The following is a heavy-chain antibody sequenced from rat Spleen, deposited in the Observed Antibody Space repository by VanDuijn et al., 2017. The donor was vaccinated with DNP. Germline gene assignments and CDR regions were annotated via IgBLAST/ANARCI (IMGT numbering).Heavy chain of an antibody. CDR3: TTDFERGY. D-gene: IGHD1-11*01. CDR2: ISANGGYT. V-gene: IGHV5-27*01. Sequence: EVHLVESGGGLVQPGRSLKLSCVASGFTFSKYGMAWVRQAPKKGLEWVASISANGGYTSYRDSVRGRFTISRDNAKSILYLQMDSLRSEDTATFYCTTDFERGYWGQGVMVTVSS. CDR1: GFTFSKYG. J-gene: IGHJ2*01.